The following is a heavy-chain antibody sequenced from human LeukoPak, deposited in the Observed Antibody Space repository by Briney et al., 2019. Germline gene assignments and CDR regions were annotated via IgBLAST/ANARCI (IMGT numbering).Heavy chain of an antibody. CDR1: GGSISSYY. CDR3: ARVPYTASDY. J-gene: IGHJ4*02. V-gene: IGHV4-59*01. Sequence: SETLSLTCTVSGGSISSYYWSWILQPPGEGLEWIGYIYYSGVTNYNPSLKSRVTISVDTSKNQFSLKLSSVTAADTAVYYCARVPYTASDYWGQGTLVTVSS. CDR2: IYYSGVT. D-gene: IGHD5-18*01.